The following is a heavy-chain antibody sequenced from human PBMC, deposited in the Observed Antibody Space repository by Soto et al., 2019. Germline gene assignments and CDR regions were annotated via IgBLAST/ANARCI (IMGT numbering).Heavy chain of an antibody. J-gene: IGHJ4*02. V-gene: IGHV1-69*13. CDR2: IIPIFGTA. Sequence: SVKVSCKASGGTFSSYAISWVRQAPGQGLEWMGGIIPIFGTADYAQKFQGRVTITADESTSTAYMELSSLRSEDTAVYYCAVGMTYDILTNPTYYFDYWGQGTLVTVSS. D-gene: IGHD3-9*01. CDR3: AVGMTYDILTNPTYYFDY. CDR1: GGTFSSYA.